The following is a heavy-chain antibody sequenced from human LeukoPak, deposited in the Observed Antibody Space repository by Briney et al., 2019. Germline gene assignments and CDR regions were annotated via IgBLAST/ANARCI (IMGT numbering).Heavy chain of an antibody. CDR1: GGSISSYY. D-gene: IGHD1-26*01. Sequence: PSETLSLTCTVSGGSISSYYWSWIRQPPGKGLEWIGYIYYSGSTNYNPSLKSRATISVDTSKNQFSLKLSSVTAADTAVYYCARTLGPWELLDDWGQGTLVTVSS. J-gene: IGHJ4*02. CDR2: IYYSGST. CDR3: ARTLGPWELLDD. V-gene: IGHV4-59*08.